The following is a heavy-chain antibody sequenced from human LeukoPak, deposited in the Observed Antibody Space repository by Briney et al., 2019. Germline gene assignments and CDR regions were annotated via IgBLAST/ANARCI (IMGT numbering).Heavy chain of an antibody. CDR1: GYTFTGYY. Sequence: ASVKVSCKASGYTFTGYYMHWVRQAPGQGLEWMGWINPNSGGTNYAQKFQGWVTMTRDTSISTAYMELSRLRSDDTAVYYCAIVVLRSGNLEFFDFWGQGTLVTVSS. D-gene: IGHD2-21*01. CDR2: INPNSGGT. CDR3: AIVVLRSGNLEFFDF. V-gene: IGHV1-2*04. J-gene: IGHJ4*02.